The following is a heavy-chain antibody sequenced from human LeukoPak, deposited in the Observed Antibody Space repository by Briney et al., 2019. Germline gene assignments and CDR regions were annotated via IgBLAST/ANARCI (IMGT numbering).Heavy chain of an antibody. J-gene: IGHJ6*02. D-gene: IGHD6-6*01. CDR1: GYTFTSYY. Sequence: GASVKVSCKASGYTFTSYYMHWVRQAPGQGLEWMGIINPSGGSTSYAQKFQGRVTMTRDTSTSTVYMELSSLRSEDTAVYYCARDLDSSSLEGTYGMDVWGQGTTVTVSS. CDR2: INPSGGST. CDR3: ARDLDSSSLEGTYGMDV. V-gene: IGHV1-46*01.